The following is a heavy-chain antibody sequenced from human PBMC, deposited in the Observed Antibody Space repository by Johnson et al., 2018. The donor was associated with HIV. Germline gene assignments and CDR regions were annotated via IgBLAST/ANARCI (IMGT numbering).Heavy chain of an antibody. J-gene: IGHJ3*02. Sequence: HVQLVESVGGVVRPGRSLRLSCAASGFTFSSYAMHWVRQAPGKGLEWVAVISYDGSNKYYADSVKGRFTISRDNSKNTLYLQMNSLRAEDTAVYYCARDRVWFGELRSGDAFDIWGQGTMVTVSS. D-gene: IGHD3-10*01. CDR3: ARDRVWFGELRSGDAFDI. V-gene: IGHV3-30-3*01. CDR1: GFTFSSYA. CDR2: ISYDGSNK.